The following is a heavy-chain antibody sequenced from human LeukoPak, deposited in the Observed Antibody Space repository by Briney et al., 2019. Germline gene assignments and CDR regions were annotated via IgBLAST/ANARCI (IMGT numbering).Heavy chain of an antibody. D-gene: IGHD3-22*01. J-gene: IGHJ5*01. V-gene: IGHV3-30*02. CDR3: AKDITMIVVAVDS. CDR1: GFTFGSYG. Sequence: GGSLRLSCAASGFTFGSYGMHWVRQAPGKGLEWVAFIRYDGSNKYYADSVKGRFTISRDNSKNTLYLQMNSLRAEDTAVYYCAKDITMIVVAVDSWGQGTLVTVSS. CDR2: IRYDGSNK.